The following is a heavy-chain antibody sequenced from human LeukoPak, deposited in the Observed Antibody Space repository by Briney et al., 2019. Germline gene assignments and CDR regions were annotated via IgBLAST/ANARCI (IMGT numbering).Heavy chain of an antibody. J-gene: IGHJ4*02. D-gene: IGHD6-13*01. CDR1: GSTFSNYA. CDR2: TSYDGSSA. Sequence: GRSLRLSCAASGSTFSNYAMHWVRQAPGKGLEWVAVTSYDGSSAYYADSVKGRVTISRDNSKSTLYLQLNSLTTEDTAVYFCARDHSASRSCPDFWGQGTLVTVSS. V-gene: IGHV3-30*01. CDR3: ARDHSASRSCPDF.